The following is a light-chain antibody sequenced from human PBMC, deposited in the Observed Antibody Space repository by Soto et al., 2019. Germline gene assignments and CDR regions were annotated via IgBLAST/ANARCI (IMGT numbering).Light chain of an antibody. J-gene: IGKJ5*01. Sequence: EVVLTKTPDTLSLFPGEGATLSCRVSQSISSSYLSWYQQRPGQAPRLLIYGASTRATGIPARFSGSGRGSGTDFTLTISSLQPEDFAVYYCQQDYNLPITFSQGTRLEIK. CDR1: QSISSSY. CDR2: GAS. V-gene: IGKV3D-7*01. CDR3: QQDYNLPIT.